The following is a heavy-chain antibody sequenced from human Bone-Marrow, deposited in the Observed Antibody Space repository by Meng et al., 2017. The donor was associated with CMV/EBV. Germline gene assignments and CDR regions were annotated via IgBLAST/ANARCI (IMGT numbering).Heavy chain of an antibody. D-gene: IGHD6-6*01. J-gene: IGHJ3*02. V-gene: IGHV1-2*02. CDR1: GYTFTGYY. CDR3: ASTASSGGAFDI. Sequence: ASVKVSCKASGYTFTGYYMHWVRQAPGQGLERMGWINPNSGGTNYAQKFQGRVTMTRDTSISTAYMELRSLRSDDTAVYYCASTASSGGAFDIWGQGTKVTVSS. CDR2: INPNSGGT.